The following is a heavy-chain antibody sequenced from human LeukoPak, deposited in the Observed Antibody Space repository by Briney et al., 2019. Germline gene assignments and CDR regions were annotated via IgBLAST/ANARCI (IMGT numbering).Heavy chain of an antibody. D-gene: IGHD7-27*01. CDR1: GYTFTSYY. CDR3: ARSMGPDWGEDY. CDR2: INPSGGST. V-gene: IGHV1-46*01. J-gene: IGHJ4*02. Sequence: ASVKASCKASGYTFTSYYMHWVRQAPGQGLEWMGIINPSGGSTSYAQKFQGRITMTRDTSTSTVYMELSSLRSEDTAVYYCARSMGPDWGEDYWGQGTLVTVSS.